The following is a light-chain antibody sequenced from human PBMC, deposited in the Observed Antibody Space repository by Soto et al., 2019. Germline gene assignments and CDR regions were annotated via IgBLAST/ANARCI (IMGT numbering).Light chain of an antibody. V-gene: IGLV2-14*01. Sequence: QSALTQPASVSGSPGQSTTISCTGTSSDVGGYDYVSWYQLHPGKAPKLMIFEVSNRPSGVSYRFSGSKSGNTASLTTSGLQAEDEADYFCSSYSISTAYLFGTGTKVTVL. CDR2: EVS. J-gene: IGLJ1*01. CDR1: SSDVGGYDY. CDR3: SSYSISTAYL.